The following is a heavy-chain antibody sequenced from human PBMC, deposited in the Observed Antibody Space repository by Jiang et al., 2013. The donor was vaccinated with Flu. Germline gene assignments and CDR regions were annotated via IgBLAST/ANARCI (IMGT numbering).Heavy chain of an antibody. D-gene: IGHD1-26*01. J-gene: IGHJ4*02. CDR1: GVTFSNYG. CDR2: ISNGAGDTT. CDR3: AKERSGTYFTPDFDY. V-gene: IGHV3-30*18. Sequence: VQLLESGGGVVQPGGSLRLSCVASGVTFSNYGVHWVRQAPGKGLEWVAVISNGAGDTTYYADSVKGRFIISRDNSKSTVYLQMYSLRGEDTADYYCAKERSGTYFTPDFDYWGQGTLVTVSS.